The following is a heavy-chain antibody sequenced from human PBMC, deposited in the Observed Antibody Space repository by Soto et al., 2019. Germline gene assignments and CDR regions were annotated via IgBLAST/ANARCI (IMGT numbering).Heavy chain of an antibody. V-gene: IGHV1-3*01. J-gene: IGHJ4*02. Sequence: ASVKVSCKASGYTFTSYAMHWVRQAPGQRLEWMGWINAGNGNTKYSQKFQGRVTITRDTSASTAYMELSSLRSEDTAVYYCARTPPPSRTFDYWRQGTLVTVYS. CDR1: GYTFTSYA. CDR3: ARTPPPSRTFDY. D-gene: IGHD1-7*01. CDR2: INAGNGNT.